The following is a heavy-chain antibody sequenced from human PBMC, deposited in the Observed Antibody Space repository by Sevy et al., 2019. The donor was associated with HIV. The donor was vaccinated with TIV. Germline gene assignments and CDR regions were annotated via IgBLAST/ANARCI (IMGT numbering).Heavy chain of an antibody. CDR3: VRDKEVGASILDA. CDR1: GFNFRNFW. D-gene: IGHD1-26*01. CDR2: IKQDGSEA. V-gene: IGHV3-7*03. Sequence: GGSLRLSCVASGFNFRNFWMSVVRQAPGKGLECVADIKQDGSEAYYVDSVKGRFTISRDNAKNSPYLQMNSLRDEDTAMYFCVRDKEVGASILDAWGQGTPVTVSS. J-gene: IGHJ5*02.